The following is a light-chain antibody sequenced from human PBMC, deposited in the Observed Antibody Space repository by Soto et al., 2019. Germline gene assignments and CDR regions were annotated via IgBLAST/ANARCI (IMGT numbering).Light chain of an antibody. CDR3: QQYYSSPWT. V-gene: IGKV4-1*01. Sequence: DVVMTQSPDSLAVSLGEMATINCRSSQSVSCTSNNDNCLAWYQQTPGQPPKLLIYWTSTRRSGVPDRFTGSGSGTDFTLTITSVQAEDGAVYYCQQYYSSPWTFGQGTKVEIK. CDR1: QSVSCTSNNDNC. CDR2: WTS. J-gene: IGKJ1*01.